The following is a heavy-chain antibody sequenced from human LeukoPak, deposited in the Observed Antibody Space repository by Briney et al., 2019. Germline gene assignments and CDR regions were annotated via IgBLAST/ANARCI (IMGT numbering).Heavy chain of an antibody. D-gene: IGHD3-22*01. CDR1: GGSISSYY. CDR3: AGFPTYYYDSSGYPN. CDR2: IYTSGST. J-gene: IGHJ4*02. Sequence: SETLSLTCTVSGGSISSYYWSWLRQPAGKGLEWIGRIYTSGSTNYNPSLKSRVTMSVDTSKNQFSLNLSSVTAADTAVYYCAGFPTYYYDSSGYPNWGQGTLVTVSS. V-gene: IGHV4-4*07.